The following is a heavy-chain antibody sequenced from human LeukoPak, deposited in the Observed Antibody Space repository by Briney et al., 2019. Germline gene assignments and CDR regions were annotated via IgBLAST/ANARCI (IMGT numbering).Heavy chain of an antibody. V-gene: IGHV3-48*03. CDR2: ISSSGSTI. CDR3: ARVLHRRNYDSSVYYGY. J-gene: IGHJ4*02. CDR1: GFTFSSYE. Sequence: GGSLRLSCAASGFTFSSYEMNWVRQAPGKGLEWVSYISSSGSTIYYADSAKGRFTISRDNAKNSLYLQMNSLRAEDTAVYYCARVLHRRNYDSSVYYGYWGQGTLVTVSS. D-gene: IGHD3-22*01.